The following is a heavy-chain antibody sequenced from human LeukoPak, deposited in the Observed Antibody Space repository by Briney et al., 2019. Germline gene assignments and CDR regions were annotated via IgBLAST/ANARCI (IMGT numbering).Heavy chain of an antibody. D-gene: IGHD6-13*01. CDR1: GGTFSSYA. CDR3: ARIDSSLNWFDP. V-gene: IGHV1-69*01. J-gene: IGHJ5*02. CDR2: IIPIFGTA. Sequence: ASVKVSYKASGGTFSSYAISWVRQAPGQGLEWMGGIIPIFGTANYAQKFQGRVTITADESMSTAYMELSSLRSEDTAVYYCARIDSSLNWFDPWGQGTLVTVSS.